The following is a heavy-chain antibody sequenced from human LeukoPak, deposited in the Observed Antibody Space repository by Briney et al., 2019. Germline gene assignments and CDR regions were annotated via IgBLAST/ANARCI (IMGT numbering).Heavy chain of an antibody. CDR3: ARPVSSSWYYYYGMDV. Sequence: GSLRLSCAASGFTFSSYAMSWVRQTPGKGLEWVSAISGSGGSTYYADSVKGRFTISRDNSKNTLYLQMNSLRAEDTAVYYCARPVSSSWYYYYGMDVWGQGTTVTVSS. CDR2: ISGSGGST. CDR1: GFTFSSYA. V-gene: IGHV3-23*01. J-gene: IGHJ6*02. D-gene: IGHD6-13*01.